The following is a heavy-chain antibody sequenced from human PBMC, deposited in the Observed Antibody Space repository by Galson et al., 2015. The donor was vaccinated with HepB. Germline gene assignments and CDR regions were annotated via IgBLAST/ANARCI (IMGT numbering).Heavy chain of an antibody. J-gene: IGHJ4*02. CDR2: ISAYNGNT. CDR1: GYTFTSYG. D-gene: IGHD2-15*01. Sequence: QSGAEVKKPGASVKVSCKASGYTFTSYGISWVRQAPGQGLEWMGWISAYNGNTNYAQKLQGRVTMTTDTSTSTAYMELRSLRSDDTAVYYCARDVRGYCSGGSCYSGPLDYWGQGTLVPVSS. V-gene: IGHV1-18*01. CDR3: ARDVRGYCSGGSCYSGPLDY.